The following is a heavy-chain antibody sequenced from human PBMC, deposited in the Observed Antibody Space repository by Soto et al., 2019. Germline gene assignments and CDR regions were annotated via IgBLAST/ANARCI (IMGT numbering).Heavy chain of an antibody. CDR3: ARDRHYDYIWGSFCPMIHARTDASLI. J-gene: IGHJ3*02. CDR2: INAGNGNT. Sequence: SVKVSCKDSGYTFTSSALHWLRQAPGQRLEWMGWINAGNGNTKYSQKCQGRVTITRDTSASTAYMELSSLRSEDTAVYYCARDRHYDYIWGSFCPMIHARTDASLISYQAP. CDR1: GYTFTSSA. V-gene: IGHV1-3*01. D-gene: IGHD3-16*01.